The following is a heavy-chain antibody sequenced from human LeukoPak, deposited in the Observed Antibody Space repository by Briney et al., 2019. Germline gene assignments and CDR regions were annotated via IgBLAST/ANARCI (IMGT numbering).Heavy chain of an antibody. V-gene: IGHV3-23*01. D-gene: IGHD1-1*01. J-gene: IGHJ4*02. Sequence: GGSLRLSCAASGFTFSSYAMSWVRQAPGKGLEWVSAISGSGGSTYYADSVKGRFTISRDNAKKSLYLQMNSLRAEDTAVYFCARDLVRYNYDTEDSWGQGTLVTVSS. CDR2: ISGSGGST. CDR1: GFTFSSYA. CDR3: ARDLVRYNYDTEDS.